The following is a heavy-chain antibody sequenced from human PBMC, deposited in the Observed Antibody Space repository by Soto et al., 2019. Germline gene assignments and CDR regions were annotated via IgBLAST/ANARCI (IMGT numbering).Heavy chain of an antibody. CDR1: GDSISSYY. D-gene: IGHD3-22*01. Sequence: SETLSLTCTVSGDSISSYYWSWIRQPPGKGLEWIGYIYYSGSTNYNPSLKSRVTISVDTSKNQFSLKLSSVTAADTAVYYCARGGPYYYDSSGYSNWFDPWGQGTLVTVSS. V-gene: IGHV4-59*01. J-gene: IGHJ5*02. CDR3: ARGGPYYYDSSGYSNWFDP. CDR2: IYYSGST.